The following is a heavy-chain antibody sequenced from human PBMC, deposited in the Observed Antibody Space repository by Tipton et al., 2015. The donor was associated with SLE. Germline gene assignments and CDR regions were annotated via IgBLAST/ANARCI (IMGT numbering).Heavy chain of an antibody. CDR1: GGSISSGGYY. J-gene: IGHJ2*01. CDR3: ARRVAYSGYDWYFDL. V-gene: IGHV4-31*03. D-gene: IGHD5-12*01. CDR2: IYYSGST. Sequence: TLSLTCTVSGGSISSGGYYWSWIRQHPGKGLEWIGYIYYSGSTYYNPSLKSRVTISVDTSKNQFSLKLSSVTAADTAVYYCARRVAYSGYDWYFDLWGRGTLVTVSS.